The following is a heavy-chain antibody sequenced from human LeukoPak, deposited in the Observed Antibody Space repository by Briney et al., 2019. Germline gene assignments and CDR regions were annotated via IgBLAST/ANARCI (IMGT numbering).Heavy chain of an antibody. CDR2: IRYDGSNK. Sequence: GGSLRLSCAASGFTFSSYGMHWVRQAPGKGLEWVAFIRYDGSNKYYADSVKGRFTISRDNSKNTLFLQMNSLRPEDTAVYYCARPVRGVMGYWFDSWGQGTLVTVSS. CDR1: GFTFSSYG. J-gene: IGHJ5*01. V-gene: IGHV3-30*02. D-gene: IGHD3-10*01. CDR3: ARPVRGVMGYWFDS.